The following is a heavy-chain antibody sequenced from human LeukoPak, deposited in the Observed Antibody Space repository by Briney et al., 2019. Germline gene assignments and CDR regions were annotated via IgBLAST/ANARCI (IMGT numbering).Heavy chain of an antibody. J-gene: IGHJ4*02. D-gene: IGHD3-10*01. CDR3: AKYYYGSGTSLGY. CDR2: INSDGSST. CDR1: GFTFSSYW. V-gene: IGHV3-74*01. Sequence: PGGSLRLSCAASGFTFSSYWMHWVRQAPGRGLVWVSRINSDGSSTSYADSVRGRFTISRDNAKDSLYLQMNSLRAEDTAVYYCAKYYYGSGTSLGYWGQGTLVTVSS.